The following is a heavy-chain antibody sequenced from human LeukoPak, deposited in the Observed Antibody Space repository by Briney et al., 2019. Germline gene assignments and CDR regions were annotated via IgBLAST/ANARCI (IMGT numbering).Heavy chain of an antibody. CDR1: GGTFSSYA. V-gene: IGHV1-69*06. J-gene: IGHJ6*03. CDR3: ARERYFDWLSNYYYYYYMDV. CDR2: IIPIFGTA. D-gene: IGHD3-9*01. Sequence: HRASVKVSCKASGGTFSSYAISWVRQAPGQGLEWMGGIIPIFGTANYAQKFQGRVTITADKSTSTAYMELSSLRSEDTAVYYCARERYFDWLSNYYYYYYMDVWGKGTTVTVSS.